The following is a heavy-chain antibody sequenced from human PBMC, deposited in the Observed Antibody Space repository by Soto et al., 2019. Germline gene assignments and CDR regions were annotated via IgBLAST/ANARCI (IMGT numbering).Heavy chain of an antibody. CDR3: ARVQPIFDYVWGSYRPSLIFAY. CDR1: FTSDY. D-gene: IGHD3-16*02. Sequence: FTSDYMHWVRQAPGQGLEWIGEINHSGSTNYNPSLKSRVTISVDTSKNQFSLKLSSVTAADTAVYYCARVQPIFDYVWGSYRPSLIFAYWGQGTLVPVSP. V-gene: IGHV4-34*01. J-gene: IGHJ4*02. CDR2: INHSGST.